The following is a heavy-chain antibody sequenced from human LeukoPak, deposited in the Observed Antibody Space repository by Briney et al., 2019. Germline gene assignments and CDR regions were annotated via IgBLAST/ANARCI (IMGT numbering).Heavy chain of an antibody. CDR1: GFTFSSYA. D-gene: IGHD3-16*02. V-gene: IGHV3-23*01. CDR3: ARLNLHRYYDYIWGSYRRNAFDI. CDR2: ISGSGGST. Sequence: GGSLRLSCAASGFTFSSYAMSWVRQAPAKGLEWVSAISGSGGSTYYADSVKGRFTISRDNSKNTLYLQMNSLRAEDTAVYYCARLNLHRYYDYIWGSYRRNAFDIWGQGTMVTVSS. J-gene: IGHJ3*02.